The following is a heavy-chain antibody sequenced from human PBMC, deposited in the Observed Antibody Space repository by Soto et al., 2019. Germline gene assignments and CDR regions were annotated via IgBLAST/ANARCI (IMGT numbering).Heavy chain of an antibody. CDR2: INHSGST. Sequence: GSLRLSCVASGYTFNSHEMNWVRQAPGKGLEWIGEINHSGSTNYNPSLKSRVTISVDTSKNQFSLKLSSVTAADTAVYYCARFDGAAAVGFGQYYYYYGMDVWGQGTTVTVSS. V-gene: IGHV4-34*01. CDR3: ARFDGAAAVGFGQYYYYYGMDV. CDR1: GYTFNSHE. J-gene: IGHJ6*02. D-gene: IGHD6-13*01.